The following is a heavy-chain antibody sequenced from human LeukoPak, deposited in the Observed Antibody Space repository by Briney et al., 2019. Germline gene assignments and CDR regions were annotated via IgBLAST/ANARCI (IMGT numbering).Heavy chain of an antibody. CDR2: IYYSGST. D-gene: IGHD4-11*01. Sequence: PSETLSLTCTVSGGSFRSSSYYWGWIRQTPGKGLEWIGCIYYSGSTYYNPSLKSRVTISVDTSKNQFSLKLSSVTAADTAVYYCASGYDYSNSYYFDYWGQGTLVTVSS. CDR1: GGSFRSSSYY. J-gene: IGHJ4*02. CDR3: ASGYDYSNSYYFDY. V-gene: IGHV4-39*07.